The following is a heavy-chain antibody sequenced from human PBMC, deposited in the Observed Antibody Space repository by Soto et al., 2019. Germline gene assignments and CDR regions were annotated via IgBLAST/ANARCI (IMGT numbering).Heavy chain of an antibody. V-gene: IGHV5-51*01. D-gene: IGHD2-2*01. CDR1: GYNFTSYW. CDR2: IYPGDSDT. J-gene: IGHJ6*02. Sequence: GESLKISCKGSGYNFTSYWIGWVRQMPGKGLEWMGIIYPGDSDTRYSPSFQGQVTISADKSISTAYLQWSSLKASDTAMYYCARRRYCSSTSCYYYYGMDVWGQGTTVTVSS. CDR3: ARRRYCSSTSCYYYYGMDV.